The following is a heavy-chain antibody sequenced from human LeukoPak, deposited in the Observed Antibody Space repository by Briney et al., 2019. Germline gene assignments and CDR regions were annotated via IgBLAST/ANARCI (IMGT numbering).Heavy chain of an antibody. CDR1: GFTFRSYW. CDR2: IKQDGREK. CDR3: ARVEYDFWSGLDPRGAPDY. V-gene: IGHV3-7*01. D-gene: IGHD3-3*01. J-gene: IGHJ4*02. Sequence: GGPLRLSCAASGFTFRSYWMSWVRQAPGKGLGWVANIKQDGREKYYVDSVKGRFTISRDNAKNSLYLKMNSLRAEDTGVYYCARVEYDFWSGLDPRGAPDYWGQGTLVTVSS.